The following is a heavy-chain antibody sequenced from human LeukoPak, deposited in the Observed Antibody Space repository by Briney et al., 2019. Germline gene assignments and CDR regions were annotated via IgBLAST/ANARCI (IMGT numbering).Heavy chain of an antibody. CDR1: GFTFSSYS. J-gene: IGHJ4*02. CDR3: ARDVEMATTPFDY. CDR2: ISSSSSYI. Sequence: GGSLILSCAASGFTFSSYSMNWVRQAPGKGLEWVSSISSSSSYIYYAESVKGGLTISRDNAKNSMYLQMNRLRAEDTAVYYCARDVEMATTPFDYWGQGTLVTVSS. V-gene: IGHV3-21*01. D-gene: IGHD5-24*01.